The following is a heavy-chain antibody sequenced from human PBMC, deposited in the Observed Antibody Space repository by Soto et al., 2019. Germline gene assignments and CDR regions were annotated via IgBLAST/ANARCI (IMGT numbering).Heavy chain of an antibody. J-gene: IGHJ6*02. CDR2: IYSGDNT. D-gene: IGHD3-22*01. Sequence: GGSLRLSCAVSGFTVNSNYMSWVRQAPGKGLEWVSLIYSGDNTVYADSVKGRFTISRDNAKNSLYLQMNSLRAEDTAVYYCARDIIGGGYYWSVKPSYYYYGMDVWGQGTTVTVSS. CDR1: GFTVNSNY. V-gene: IGHV3-66*01. CDR3: ARDIIGGGYYWSVKPSYYYYGMDV.